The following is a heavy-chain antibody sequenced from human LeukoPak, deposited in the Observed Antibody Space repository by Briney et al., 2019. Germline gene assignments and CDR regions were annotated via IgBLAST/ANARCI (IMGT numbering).Heavy chain of an antibody. CDR2: ISAYNGNT. Sequence: ASVKVSCKASGYTFTSYGISWVRQAPGQGLEWMGWISAYNGNTNYAQKLQGRVTMTTDTSTSTAYMELRSLRSDDTAVYYCARDLPPQQQLARSDAFDIWGQGTMVTVSS. D-gene: IGHD6-13*01. CDR1: GYTFTSYG. CDR3: ARDLPPQQQLARSDAFDI. V-gene: IGHV1-18*01. J-gene: IGHJ3*02.